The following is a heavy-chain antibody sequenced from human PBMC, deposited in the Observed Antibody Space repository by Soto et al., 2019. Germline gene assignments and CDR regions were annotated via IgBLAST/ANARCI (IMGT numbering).Heavy chain of an antibody. V-gene: IGHV5-51*01. CDR3: ARPLEYSCSSVNDAFDI. CDR2: IYPGDSDT. Sequence: GESLKISCKGSGYSFTSYWIGWVRQMPGKGLEWMGIIYPGDSDTRYRPSFQGQVTISADKSISTDYLQWSSLKASDTAMYYCARPLEYSCSSVNDAFDIWGQGTMVTVSS. J-gene: IGHJ3*02. D-gene: IGHD6-6*01. CDR1: GYSFTSYW.